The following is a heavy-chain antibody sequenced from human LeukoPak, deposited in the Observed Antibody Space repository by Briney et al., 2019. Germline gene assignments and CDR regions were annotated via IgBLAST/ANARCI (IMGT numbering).Heavy chain of an antibody. J-gene: IGHJ4*02. CDR3: ARDHYDFWSGYYCFDY. D-gene: IGHD3-3*01. Sequence: GGSLRLSCAASGFTFSSYTVNWVRQAPGKGLEWVSSISSSSSYIYYADSVKGRFTISRDNAKNSLYLQMNSLRAEDTAVYYCARDHYDFWSGYYCFDYWGQGTLVTVSS. CDR1: GFTFSSYT. CDR2: ISSSSSYI. V-gene: IGHV3-21*01.